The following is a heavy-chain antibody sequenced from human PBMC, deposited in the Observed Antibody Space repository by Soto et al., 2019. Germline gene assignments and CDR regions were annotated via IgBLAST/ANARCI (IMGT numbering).Heavy chain of an antibody. J-gene: IGHJ4*02. Sequence: SETLSLTCALSGGSFRGYFWSWIRQSPDKGLEWIGEINDSGSTYYNPSFKSRLTISVDTSKSQISLTLTSVTAADSAVYYCQGGDFWGQGTRVTVSS. D-gene: IGHD3-16*01. V-gene: IGHV4-34*01. CDR2: INDSGST. CDR3: QGGDF. CDR1: GGSFRGYF.